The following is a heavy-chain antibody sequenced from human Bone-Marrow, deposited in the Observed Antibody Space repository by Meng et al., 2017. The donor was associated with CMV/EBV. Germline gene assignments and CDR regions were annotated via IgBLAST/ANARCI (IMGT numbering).Heavy chain of an antibody. CDR2: IRYDGGNR. CDR1: SFIFSNYG. CDR3: AKVSGGYCSTTSCPPDS. Sequence: GGTLRLTCVASSFIFSNYGMHWVRQAPGKGLEWVAYIRYDGGNRHYADSVMGRFTISRDNSKNTLSLQMNSLKGEDTAVYYCAKVSGGYCSTTSCPPDSWGQGTLVTVSS. V-gene: IGHV3-30*02. J-gene: IGHJ5*01. D-gene: IGHD2-2*01.